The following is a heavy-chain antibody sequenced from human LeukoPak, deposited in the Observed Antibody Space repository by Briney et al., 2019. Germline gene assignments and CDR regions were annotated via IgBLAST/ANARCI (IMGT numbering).Heavy chain of an antibody. D-gene: IGHD3-10*01. CDR3: AKPILLWFGEGPFDI. CDR2: ISGSGGST. V-gene: IGHV3-23*01. CDR1: GFNFRAYW. Sequence: PGGSLRLSCTTSGFNFRAYWMSWVRQAPGKGLEWVSTISGSGGSTYYADSVKDRFTISRDNSKNTLYLQMNSLRAEDTAVYYCAKPILLWFGEGPFDIWGQGTMVTVSS. J-gene: IGHJ3*02.